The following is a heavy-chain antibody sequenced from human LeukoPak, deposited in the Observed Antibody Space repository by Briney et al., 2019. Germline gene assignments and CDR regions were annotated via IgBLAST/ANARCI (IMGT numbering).Heavy chain of an antibody. V-gene: IGHV3-23*01. CDR3: AKGGRLRLGELSTFDF. Sequence: PGGSLRLSCAASGFTFSSYAMSWVRQAPGKGLEWVSGISGSCGSTYYADSVKGRFTISRDNSKNTLYLQTDSLRAEDTAVYYCAKGGRLRLGELSTFDFWGQGTLVTVSS. CDR2: ISGSCGST. J-gene: IGHJ4*02. CDR1: GFTFSSYA. D-gene: IGHD3-16*02.